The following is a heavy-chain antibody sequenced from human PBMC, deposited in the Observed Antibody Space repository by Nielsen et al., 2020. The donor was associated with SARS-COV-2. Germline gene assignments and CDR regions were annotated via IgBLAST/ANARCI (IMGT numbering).Heavy chain of an antibody. D-gene: IGHD2-15*01. V-gene: IGHV3-30*03. Sequence: GGSLRLSCAVSGFTFSSFGMHWVRQAPGKGLAWVGFISKDGSYQLYADSVKGRFTISRDNSKNTLYLQMNSLRAEDTGVYYCARGDCSGGNCSVYYHYGMDVWGQGTTVTVSS. CDR2: ISKDGSYQ. CDR1: GFTFSSFG. J-gene: IGHJ6*02. CDR3: ARGDCSGGNCSVYYHYGMDV.